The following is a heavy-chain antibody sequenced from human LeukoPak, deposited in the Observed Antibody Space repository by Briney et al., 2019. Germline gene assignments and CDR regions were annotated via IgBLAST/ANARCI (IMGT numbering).Heavy chain of an antibody. V-gene: IGHV5-51*01. CDR1: GYSFTSYW. D-gene: IGHD6-13*01. Sequence: GESLKISCKGSGYSFTSYWIGWVRQMPGKGLEWMGIIYPGDSDTRYSPSFQGQVTISADKSISTAYLQWSSLKASDTAMYYCAGQGPGIAAAGKGRGYYYYYMDVWGKGTTVTVSS. J-gene: IGHJ6*03. CDR3: AGQGPGIAAAGKGRGYYYYYMDV. CDR2: IYPGDSDT.